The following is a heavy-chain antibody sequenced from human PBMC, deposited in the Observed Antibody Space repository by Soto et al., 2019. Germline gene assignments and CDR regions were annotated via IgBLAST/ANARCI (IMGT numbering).Heavy chain of an antibody. CDR1: GDSISSGGYY. D-gene: IGHD3-22*01. V-gene: IGHV4-31*03. J-gene: IGHJ4*02. CDR3: ASTYYTGSNGPFDY. CDR2: IYYSGTT. Sequence: QVQLQESGPGLVKPSQTLSLTCTVSGDSISSGGYYWSWIRQHPGKGLEWIGYIYYSGTTYYTPSLESRVTISADTSENQFSLKVNSVTVADTAVYYCASTYYTGSNGPFDYWGQGTLVTVSS.